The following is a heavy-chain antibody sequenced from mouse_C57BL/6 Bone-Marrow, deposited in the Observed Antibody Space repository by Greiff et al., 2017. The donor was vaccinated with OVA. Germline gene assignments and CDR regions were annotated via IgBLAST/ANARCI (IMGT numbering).Heavy chain of an antibody. D-gene: IGHD2-2*01. Sequence: QVQLQQSGAELVRPGTSVKVSCKASGYAFTNYLIEWVKQRPGQGLEWIGVINPGSGGTNYNEKFKGKATLTADKSSSTAYMQLSSLTSEDSAVYFCARWGIYYGYEWYFDVWGTGTTVTVSS. CDR2: INPGSGGT. CDR1: GYAFTNYL. V-gene: IGHV1-54*01. J-gene: IGHJ1*03. CDR3: ARWGIYYGYEWYFDV.